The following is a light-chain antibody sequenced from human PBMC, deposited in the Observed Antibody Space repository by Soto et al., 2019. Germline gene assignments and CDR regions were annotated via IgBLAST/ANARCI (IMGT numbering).Light chain of an antibody. Sequence: EIVLTQSPGTLSLSPGERATLSCSASQSVSSSYLAWYQQKPGQAPRLLIYGASNRATGIPDRFSGSGSGTAFYLTISRRQPEDDAVYYWQQDGSSLQYTFGQGTKLEIK. V-gene: IGKV3-20*01. CDR3: QQDGSSLQYT. CDR1: QSVSSSY. CDR2: GAS. J-gene: IGKJ2*01.